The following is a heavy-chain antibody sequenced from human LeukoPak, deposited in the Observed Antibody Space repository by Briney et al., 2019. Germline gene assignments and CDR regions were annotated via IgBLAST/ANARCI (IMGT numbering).Heavy chain of an antibody. CDR1: GFTFSSYW. D-gene: IGHD5-12*01. CDR3: ASGYSGYEEGY. Sequence: PGGSLRLSCVASGFTFSSYWMSWVRQAPGKGLEWVANIKQDGSEKYYVDSVKGRFTISRDNAKNSLYLQMNSLRAEDTAVYYCASGYSGYEEGYWGQGTLVTVSS. J-gene: IGHJ4*02. V-gene: IGHV3-7*01. CDR2: IKQDGSEK.